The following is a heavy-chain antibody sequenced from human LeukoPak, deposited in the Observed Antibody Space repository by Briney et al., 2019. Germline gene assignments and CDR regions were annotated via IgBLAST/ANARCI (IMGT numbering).Heavy chain of an antibody. D-gene: IGHD3-10*01. CDR2: IYTSGST. CDR3: ARSEGVSWGEIRFFDY. Sequence: SSETLSLTCTVSGGSISSGSYYWSWIRQPAGKGLEWIGRIYTSGSTNYNPSLKSRVTISVDTSKNQFSLKLSSVTAADTAVYYCARSEGVSWGEIRFFDYWGQGTLVTVSS. J-gene: IGHJ4*02. V-gene: IGHV4-61*02. CDR1: GGSISSGSYY.